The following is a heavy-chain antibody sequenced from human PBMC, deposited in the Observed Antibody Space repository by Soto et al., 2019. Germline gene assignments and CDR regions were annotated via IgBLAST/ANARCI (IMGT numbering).Heavy chain of an antibody. CDR1: GGSISSYY. V-gene: IGHV4-59*08. Sequence: SETLSLTCPVSGGSISSYYWSWIRQPPGKGLEWIGYIYYSGSTNYNPSLKSRVTISVDTSKNQFSLKLSSVTAADTAVYYCASTRPQLGPNWFDPWGQGTLVTVS. J-gene: IGHJ5*02. CDR3: ASTRPQLGPNWFDP. CDR2: IYYSGST. D-gene: IGHD1-1*01.